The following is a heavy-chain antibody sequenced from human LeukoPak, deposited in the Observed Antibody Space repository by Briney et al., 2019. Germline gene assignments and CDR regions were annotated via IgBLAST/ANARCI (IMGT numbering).Heavy chain of an antibody. J-gene: IGHJ1*01. V-gene: IGHV3-21*04. D-gene: IGHD3-10*01. CDR1: GFTFSSYS. CDR2: ISSSSSYI. CDR3: AKDKGYYSKYFHH. Sequence: GGSLRLSCAASGFTFSSYSMNWVRQAPGKGLEWVSSISSSSSYIYYADSVKGRFTISRDNAKNSLYLQMNSLRAEDTAFYYCAKDKGYYSKYFHHWGQGTLVTVSS.